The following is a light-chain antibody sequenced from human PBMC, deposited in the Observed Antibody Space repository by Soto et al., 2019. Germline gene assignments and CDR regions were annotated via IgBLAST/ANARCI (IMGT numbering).Light chain of an antibody. CDR3: QQRSKWPPEVT. CDR1: QNVSSY. J-gene: IGKJ5*01. CDR2: DAS. Sequence: EIVLTQSPATLSLSPGERATLSCRASQNVSSYLAWYQQKPGQAPRLLIYDASNRATGISARFSGSGSGTDFTLTISSLEPEDFAVYYCQQRSKWPPEVTFGQGTRLEIK. V-gene: IGKV3-11*01.